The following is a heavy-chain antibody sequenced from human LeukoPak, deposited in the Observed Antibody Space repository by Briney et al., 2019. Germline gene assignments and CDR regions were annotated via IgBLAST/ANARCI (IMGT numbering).Heavy chain of an antibody. CDR2: IYYSGRT. V-gene: IGHV4-59*01. CDR1: GGSISSDY. CDR3: ARGFYSPAY. Sequence: SEALSLTCTVSGGSISSDYWSWIRQPPGKGLEWVGYIYYSGRTFYNPSLKSRVTMSVDTSKNQFSLKLSSVTAADTAIYYCARGFYSPAYWGQGTLVTVSS. D-gene: IGHD4-11*01. J-gene: IGHJ4*02.